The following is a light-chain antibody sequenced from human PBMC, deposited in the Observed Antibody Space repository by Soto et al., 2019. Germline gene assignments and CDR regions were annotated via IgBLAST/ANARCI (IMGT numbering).Light chain of an antibody. J-gene: IGLJ2*01. CDR3: SSYTTRHTQV. Sequence: QSALTQPASVSGSPGQSITISCTGTSSDVGGYNLVSWYQQHPGKSPKLIIYEVSNRPSGVSNRFSASKSGNTASLSISGLQAEDEGDYYCSSYTTRHTQVFGGGTKVTVL. CDR1: SSDVGGYNL. V-gene: IGLV2-14*01. CDR2: EVS.